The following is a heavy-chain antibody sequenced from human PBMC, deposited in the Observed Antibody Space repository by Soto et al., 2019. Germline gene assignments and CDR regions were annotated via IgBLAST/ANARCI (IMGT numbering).Heavy chain of an antibody. V-gene: IGHV3-30-3*01. CDR3: ARDLARSSDHFDY. Sequence: GGSLRLSCAAPGFTFSSHAMHWVRQAPGKGLEWVAVISHDGTKSNYADSVKGRFTISRDSSKNTMYLQMNSLRAEDTAVYYCARDLARSSDHFDYWGQGTLVTVSS. J-gene: IGHJ4*02. D-gene: IGHD2-15*01. CDR1: GFTFSSHA. CDR2: ISHDGTKS.